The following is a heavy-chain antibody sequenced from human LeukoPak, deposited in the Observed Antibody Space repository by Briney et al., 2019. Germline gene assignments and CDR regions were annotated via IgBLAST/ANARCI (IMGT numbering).Heavy chain of an antibody. Sequence: ASVKVSCKASGYTFTDYYIHWVRHAPGQGLEWMGWINPNSGGTNYAHKFQGRVTMTRDTSISTAYMELSSLRSDDTAVYYCASTYVDTAMVIVNWGEGTLVTVSS. CDR1: GYTFTDYY. J-gene: IGHJ4*02. D-gene: IGHD5-18*01. CDR3: ASTYVDTAMVIVN. V-gene: IGHV1-2*02. CDR2: INPNSGGT.